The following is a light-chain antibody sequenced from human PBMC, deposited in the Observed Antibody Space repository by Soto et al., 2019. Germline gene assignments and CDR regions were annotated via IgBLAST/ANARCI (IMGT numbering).Light chain of an antibody. CDR1: QSISSW. CDR3: QQYNSYSRT. V-gene: IGKV1-5*01. J-gene: IGKJ1*01. Sequence: DIQMTQSPSTLSACVGERVTLTCRASQSISSWLAWYQQKPGKAPKLLIYDASSLESGVPSRFSGSGSEIEFTLTISSLQPDDFATYYCQQYNSYSRTFGQGTKVDIK. CDR2: DAS.